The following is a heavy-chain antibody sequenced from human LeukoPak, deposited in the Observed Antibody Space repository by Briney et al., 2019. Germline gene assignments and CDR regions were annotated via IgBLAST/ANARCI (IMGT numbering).Heavy chain of an antibody. D-gene: IGHD6-13*01. CDR3: ARHMTDYSSSWYLQWFDP. J-gene: IGHJ5*02. Sequence: GASLKISCKGSGSIFTSYWIGWVRRLPGKGLEWMGIIYPGDSDTRYSPSFQGQVTISADKSISTAYLQWSSLKASDTAMYYCARHMTDYSSSWYLQWFDPWGQGTLVTVSS. V-gene: IGHV5-51*01. CDR1: GSIFTSYW. CDR2: IYPGDSDT.